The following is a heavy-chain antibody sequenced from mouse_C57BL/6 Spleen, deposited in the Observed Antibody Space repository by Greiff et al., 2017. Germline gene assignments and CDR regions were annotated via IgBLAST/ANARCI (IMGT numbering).Heavy chain of an antibody. CDR1: GYSFTGYY. CDR3: ARSPYGNYALDV. Sequence: EVQLQQSGPELVKPGASVKISCKASGYSFTGYYMNWVKQSPEKSLEWIGEINPSTGGTTYNQKFKAKATLTVDKSSSTAYMQLKSLTSEDSAVYYCARSPYGNYALDVWGTGTTVTVSS. CDR2: INPSTGGT. D-gene: IGHD2-1*01. V-gene: IGHV1-42*01. J-gene: IGHJ1*03.